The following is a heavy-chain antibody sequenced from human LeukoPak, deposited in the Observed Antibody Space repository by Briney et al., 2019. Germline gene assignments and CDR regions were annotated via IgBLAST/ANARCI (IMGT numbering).Heavy chain of an antibody. V-gene: IGHV1-69*04. CDR1: GGTFSSYA. CDR3: ARYQNSSYDY. Sequence: APVKVSCKASGGTFSSYAISWVRQAPGQGLEWMGRIIPIFGIANYAQKFQGRVTITADKSTSTAYMELSSLRSEDTAVYYCARYQNSSYDYWGQGTLVTVSS. J-gene: IGHJ4*02. D-gene: IGHD3-22*01. CDR2: IIPIFGIA.